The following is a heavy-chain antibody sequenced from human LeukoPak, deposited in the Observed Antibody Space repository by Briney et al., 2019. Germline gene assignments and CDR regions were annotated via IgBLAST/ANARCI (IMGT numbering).Heavy chain of an antibody. V-gene: IGHV4-34*01. J-gene: IGHJ4*02. CDR3: ASQGDGGNITFDY. CDR1: GGSFSGYY. D-gene: IGHD2-15*01. CDR2: INHSGST. Sequence: SETLSLTCAVYGGSFSGYYWSWIRQPPGKGLGWIGEINHSGSTNYNPSLKSRVTISVDTSKNQFSLKLSSVTAADTAVYYCASQGDGGNITFDYWGQGTLVTVSS.